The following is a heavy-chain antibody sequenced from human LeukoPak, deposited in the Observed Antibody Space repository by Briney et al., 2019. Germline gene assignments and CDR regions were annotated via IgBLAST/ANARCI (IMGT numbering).Heavy chain of an antibody. V-gene: IGHV1-2*02. Sequence: GASVKVSCKASGYTFTGYYMRWVRRAPGQGLGWMGWINPNSGGTNYAQKFQGRVTMTRDTSISTAYMELSRLTSDDTAVYYCATTPPYYDFWSGYSAWGQGTLVTVSS. CDR3: ATTPPYYDFWSGYSA. CDR1: GYTFTGYY. J-gene: IGHJ5*02. D-gene: IGHD3-3*01. CDR2: INPNSGGT.